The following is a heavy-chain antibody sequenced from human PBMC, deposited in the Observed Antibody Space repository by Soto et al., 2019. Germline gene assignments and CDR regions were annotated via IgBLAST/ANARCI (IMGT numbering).Heavy chain of an antibody. J-gene: IGHJ4*02. Sequence: GASLKISCKGSGYSFTSYWIGWVRQMPGKGLEWMGIIYPGDSDTRYSPSFQGQVTISADKSISTAYLQWSSLKASDTAMYYCAGHSPQSGHDTFDYCGEGTLVTVSS. V-gene: IGHV5-51*01. CDR3: AGHSPQSGHDTFDY. CDR1: GYSFTSYW. CDR2: IYPGDSDT. D-gene: IGHD5-12*01.